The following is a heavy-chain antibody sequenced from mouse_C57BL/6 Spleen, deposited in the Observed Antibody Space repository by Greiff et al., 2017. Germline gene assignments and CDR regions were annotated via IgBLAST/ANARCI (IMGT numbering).Heavy chain of an antibody. CDR3: ARGGYYGSSPAWFAD. V-gene: IGHV1-39*01. CDR1: GYSFTDYN. Sequence: VQLQQSGPELVKPGASVKISCKASGYSFTDYNMNWVKQSNGKSLEWIGVINPNYGTTSYNQQFKGKATLTVDQSSSTAYMQLNSLTSEDSAVYYCARGGYYGSSPAWFADWGQGTLVTVSA. CDR2: INPNYGTT. J-gene: IGHJ3*01. D-gene: IGHD1-1*01.